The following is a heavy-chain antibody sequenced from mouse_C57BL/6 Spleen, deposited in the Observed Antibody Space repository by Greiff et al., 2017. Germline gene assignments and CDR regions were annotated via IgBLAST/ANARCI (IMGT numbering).Heavy chain of an antibody. CDR3: ARDYYGSSYEAMDY. CDR2: ISDGGSYT. Sequence: VQLKESGGGLVKPGGSLKLSCAASGFTFSSYAMSWVHQTPEKRLEWVATISDGGSYTYYPDNVKGRFTISRDNAKNNLYLQMSHLKSEDTAMYYCARDYYGSSYEAMDYWGQGTSVTVSS. D-gene: IGHD1-1*01. CDR1: GFTFSSYA. J-gene: IGHJ4*01. V-gene: IGHV5-4*01.